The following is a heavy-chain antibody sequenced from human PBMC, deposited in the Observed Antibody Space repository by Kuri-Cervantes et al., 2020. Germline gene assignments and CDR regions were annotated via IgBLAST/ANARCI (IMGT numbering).Heavy chain of an antibody. CDR2: IIPIFGTA. V-gene: IGHV1-69*13. D-gene: IGHD4-17*01. CDR1: GGTFSSYA. Sequence: SVKVSCKASGGTFSSYAISWVRQAPGQGLEWMGGIIPIFGTANYAQKFQGRVTITADESTSTAYMELSSLRSEDTAVYYCARDQRYGEQYYYYYYGMDVWGQGTTVTVSS. CDR3: ARDQRYGEQYYYYYYGMDV. J-gene: IGHJ6*02.